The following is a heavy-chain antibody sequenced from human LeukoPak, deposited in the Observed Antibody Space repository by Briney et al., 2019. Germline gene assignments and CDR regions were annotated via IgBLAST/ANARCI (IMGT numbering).Heavy chain of an antibody. CDR2: IYYSGST. D-gene: IGHD3-3*01. CDR3: ARGPSSNYDFWSGYYRDFQYYFDY. Sequence: SETLSLTCTVSGGSISSYYWSWIRQPPGKGLEWIGYIYYSGSTNYNPSLKSRVTISVDTSKNQFSLKLSSVTAADTAVYYCARGPSSNYDFWSGYYRDFQYYFDYWGQGTLVTVSS. CDR1: GGSISSYY. J-gene: IGHJ4*02. V-gene: IGHV4-59*01.